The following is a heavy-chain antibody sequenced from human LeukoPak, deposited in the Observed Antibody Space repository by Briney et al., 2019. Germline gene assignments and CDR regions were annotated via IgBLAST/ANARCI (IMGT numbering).Heavy chain of an antibody. Sequence: GGSLRLSCAASGFTVSSNYMSWVRQAPGKGLEWVSVIYSGGSTYYADSVKGRFTISRDNSKNTLYLQMNSLRAEDTAVYYCARDIESYYGSGSYYYWDQGTLVTVSS. CDR3: ARDIESYYGSGSYYY. D-gene: IGHD3-10*01. CDR1: GFTVSSNY. J-gene: IGHJ4*02. CDR2: IYSGGST. V-gene: IGHV3-53*01.